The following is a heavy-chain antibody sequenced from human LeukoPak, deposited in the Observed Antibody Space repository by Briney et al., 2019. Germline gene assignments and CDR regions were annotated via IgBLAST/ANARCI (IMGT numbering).Heavy chain of an antibody. V-gene: IGHV3-53*01. J-gene: IGHJ4*02. CDR2: IYSGGST. Sequence: GGSLRLSCAASGFTVSSNYMSWDRQAPGKGLEWVSVIYSGGSTYYADSVKSRFTISRDNSKNTLYLQMNSLRAEDTAVYYCARDCSSTSCAMDSDYWGQGTLVTVSS. CDR1: GFTVSSNY. D-gene: IGHD2-2*01. CDR3: ARDCSSTSCAMDSDY.